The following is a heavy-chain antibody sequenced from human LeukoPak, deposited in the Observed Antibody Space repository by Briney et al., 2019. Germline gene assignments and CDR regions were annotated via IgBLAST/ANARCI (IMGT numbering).Heavy chain of an antibody. Sequence: GGSLRLSCAASGFTFSSYAMSWIRQAPGKGLEWISYVSSTGGDKFYADPVKGRFTISRDNARNSVYMEMNDLMAEDTAFYYCARGENGSFDYLGQGTLVTVSS. CDR3: ARGENGSFDY. CDR2: VSSTGGDK. D-gene: IGHD3-10*01. CDR1: GFTFSSYA. J-gene: IGHJ4*02. V-gene: IGHV3-11*01.